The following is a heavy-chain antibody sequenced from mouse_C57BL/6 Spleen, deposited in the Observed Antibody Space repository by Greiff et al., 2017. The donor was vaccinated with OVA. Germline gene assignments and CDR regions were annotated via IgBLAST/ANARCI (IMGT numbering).Heavy chain of an antibody. CDR1: GFTFSDYG. Sequence: EVQVVESGGGLVKPGGSLKLSCAASGFTFSDYGMHWVRQAPEKGLEWVAYISSGSSTIYYADTVKGRFTISRDNAKNTLFLQMTSLRSEDTAMYYCARFFYGNYTGYYCDYWGQGTTLTVSS. D-gene: IGHD2-1*01. CDR3: ARFFYGNYTGYYCDY. V-gene: IGHV5-17*01. J-gene: IGHJ2*01. CDR2: ISSGSSTI.